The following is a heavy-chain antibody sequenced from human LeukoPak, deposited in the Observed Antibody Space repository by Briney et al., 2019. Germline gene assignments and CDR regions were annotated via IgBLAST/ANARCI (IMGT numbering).Heavy chain of an antibody. CDR2: INHSGST. D-gene: IGHD5-12*01. CDR1: GGSFSGYY. V-gene: IGHV4-34*01. J-gene: IGHJ3*02. CDR3: ARSCRILDIVATIRARLGGNGFDI. Sequence: SETLSLTCAVYGGSFSGYYWSWIRQPPGKGLEWIGEINHSGSTNYNPSLKSRVTISVDTSKNQFSLKLSSVTAADKAVYYCARSCRILDIVATIRARLGGNGFDIWGQGTMVTVSS.